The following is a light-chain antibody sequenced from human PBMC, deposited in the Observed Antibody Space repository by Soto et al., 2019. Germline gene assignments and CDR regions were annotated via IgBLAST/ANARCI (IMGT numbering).Light chain of an antibody. CDR3: QQRYSTPPA. Sequence: DIQMTQSTSSLSASVGDRVTITCRASQSISSYLNWYQQKPGKAPKLLIYAASSLQSGVRSRFSGSGSGTDFPLTISSLQPEDFATYYCQQRYSTPPAFGGGNKVEIK. CDR1: QSISSY. J-gene: IGKJ4*01. CDR2: AAS. V-gene: IGKV1-39*01.